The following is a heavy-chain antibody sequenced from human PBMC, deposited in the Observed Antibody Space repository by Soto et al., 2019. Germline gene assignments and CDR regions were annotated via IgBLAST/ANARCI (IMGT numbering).Heavy chain of an antibody. CDR2: ISGSGGST. Sequence: EVQLLESGGGLVQPGGSLRLSCAASGFTFSSYAMSWVRQAPGKGLEWVSAISGSGGSTYYADSVKGRFTISRDNSKNTLYLQMNSLRAEDTAVYYCAKDLATMVRGVPYFFGYWGQGTLVTVSS. D-gene: IGHD3-10*01. V-gene: IGHV3-23*01. CDR1: GFTFSSYA. J-gene: IGHJ4*02. CDR3: AKDLATMVRGVPYFFGY.